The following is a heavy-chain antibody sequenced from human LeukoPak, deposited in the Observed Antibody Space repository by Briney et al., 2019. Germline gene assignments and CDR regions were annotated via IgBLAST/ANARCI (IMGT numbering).Heavy chain of an antibody. V-gene: IGHV4-61*02. CDR2: IYTSGST. CDR3: ARAEWLYSSSFDY. D-gene: IGHD6-6*01. J-gene: IGHJ4*02. Sequence: MASETLSLTCTVSGGSISSGSYSWSWIRQPAGKGLEWIGRIYTSGSTNYNPSLKSRVTISVDTSKNQFSLKLSSVTAADTAVYYCARAEWLYSSSFDYWGQGTLVTVSS. CDR1: GGSISSGSYS.